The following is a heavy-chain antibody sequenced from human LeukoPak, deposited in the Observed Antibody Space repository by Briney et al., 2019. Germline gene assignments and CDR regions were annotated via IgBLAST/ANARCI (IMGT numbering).Heavy chain of an antibody. CDR1: GFTFSSYA. D-gene: IGHD2-8*01. Sequence: GGPLRLSCAASGFTFSSYAMSWVRQAPGKGLEWVSAISGSGGSTYYADSVKGRFTISRDNSKNTLYLQMNSLRAEDTAVYYCAKDPHFIMGYYFDYWGQGTLVTVSS. V-gene: IGHV3-23*01. CDR3: AKDPHFIMGYYFDY. J-gene: IGHJ4*02. CDR2: ISGSGGST.